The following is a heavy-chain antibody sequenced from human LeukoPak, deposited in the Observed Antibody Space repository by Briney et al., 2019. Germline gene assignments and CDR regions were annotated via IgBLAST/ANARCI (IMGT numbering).Heavy chain of an antibody. CDR3: ARDQGAVEYYGSGTLDY. J-gene: IGHJ4*02. D-gene: IGHD3-10*01. V-gene: IGHV3-7*01. CDR1: GFTFSSYW. Sequence: GGSLRLSCAASGFTFSSYWMSWVRQAPGKGLEWVANIKQDGSEKYYVDSVKGRFTISRDNAKNSLYLQMNSLRAEDTAVYYCARDQGAVEYYGSGTLDYWGQGTLVTVSS. CDR2: IKQDGSEK.